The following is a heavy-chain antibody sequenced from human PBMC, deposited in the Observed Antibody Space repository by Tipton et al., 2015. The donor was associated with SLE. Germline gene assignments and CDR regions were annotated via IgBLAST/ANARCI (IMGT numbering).Heavy chain of an antibody. V-gene: IGHV3-21*01. Sequence: SLRLSCAASGFTFSSYSMNWVRQAPGKGPEWVSSISSSSSYIYYADSVKGRFTISRDNAKNSLYLQMNSLRAEDTAVYYCARAWGSGWDFDYWGQGTLVTVSS. CDR3: ARAWGSGWDFDY. CDR1: GFTFSSYS. CDR2: ISSSSSYI. D-gene: IGHD2-15*01. J-gene: IGHJ4*02.